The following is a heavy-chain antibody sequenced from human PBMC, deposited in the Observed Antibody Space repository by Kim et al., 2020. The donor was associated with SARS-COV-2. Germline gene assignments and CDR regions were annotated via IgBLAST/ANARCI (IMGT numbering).Heavy chain of an antibody. V-gene: IGHV5-51*01. CDR1: GYAFTSFW. CDR3: ARSNGYAYGRIDS. Sequence: GESLKISCKASGYAFTSFWIGWVRQMPGKGLESMGLIYPGDSDTRYTPSFQGQVTISADRSVNAAYLRWTSLKASHTAIYYCARSNGYAYGRIDSWGQGALVTVSS. J-gene: IGHJ4*02. D-gene: IGHD4-17*01. CDR2: IYPGDSDT.